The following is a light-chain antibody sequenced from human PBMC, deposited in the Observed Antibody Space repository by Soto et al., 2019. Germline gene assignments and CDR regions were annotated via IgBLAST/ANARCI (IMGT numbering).Light chain of an antibody. Sequence: QSALTQPPSVSGSPGQSVTISCTGTSSDVGSYNRVSWYQQPPGTAPKLMIYEVTNRPSGVPDRFSRSKSGNTASLTISGLQAEDEAYYFCSSFTSSRTLVFGGGTKLTVL. CDR2: EVT. J-gene: IGLJ2*01. V-gene: IGLV2-18*02. CDR1: SSDVGSYNR. CDR3: SSFTSSRTLV.